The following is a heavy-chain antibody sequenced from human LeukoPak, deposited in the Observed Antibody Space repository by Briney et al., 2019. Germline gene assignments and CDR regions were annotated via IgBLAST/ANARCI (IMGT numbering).Heavy chain of an antibody. CDR3: AKDSQFYRGVRGVIPDY. J-gene: IGHJ4*02. CDR1: GFTFSSYG. V-gene: IGHV3-30*18. CDR2: ISYDGSNK. D-gene: IGHD3-10*01. Sequence: PGGSLRLSCAASGFTFSSYGMHWVRQAPGKGLEWVAVISYDGSNKYYADPVKGRFTISRDNSKNTLYLQMNSLRAEDTAVYYCAKDSQFYRGVRGVIPDYWGQGTLVTVSS.